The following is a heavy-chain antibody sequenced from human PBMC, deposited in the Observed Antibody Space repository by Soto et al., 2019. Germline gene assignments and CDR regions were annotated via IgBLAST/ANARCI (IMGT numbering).Heavy chain of an antibody. D-gene: IGHD3-10*01. CDR3: ATSFGSGSRAFDY. CDR1: GDTFNFYT. Sequence: QVQLVQSGAEVKKPGSSVKVSCKASGDTFNFYTINWVRQAPGLGLEWMGRFNPILSFSNSALKFQGRVTLTADKSPSNAYMVLSSLRSEDTAIYYCATSFGSGSRAFDYWGQGALVTVSS. J-gene: IGHJ4*02. CDR2: FNPILSFS. V-gene: IGHV1-69*02.